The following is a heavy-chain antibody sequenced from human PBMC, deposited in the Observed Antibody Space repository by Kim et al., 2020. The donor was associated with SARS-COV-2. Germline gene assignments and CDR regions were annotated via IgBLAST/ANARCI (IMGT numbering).Heavy chain of an antibody. J-gene: IGHJ4*02. CDR3: ARDPPYYDILTGYYTDY. D-gene: IGHD3-9*01. Sequence: VKGRFTISRDNSKNTLYLQMNSLRAEDTAVYYCARDPPYYDILTGYYTDYWGQGTLVTVSS. V-gene: IGHV3-30*07.